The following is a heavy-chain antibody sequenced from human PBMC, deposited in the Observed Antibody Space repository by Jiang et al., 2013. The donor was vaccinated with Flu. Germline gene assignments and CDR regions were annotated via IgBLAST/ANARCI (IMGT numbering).Heavy chain of an antibody. Sequence: PGLVKPSETLSLTCTVSGGSISSYYWSWIRQPPGKGLEWIGYISYSGSTNYNPSLKSRVTISVDTSKNQFSLKVTSVTAADTAVYYCARLGYCSGDICYPAFYSYGMDVWGQGTTVTVSS. CDR2: ISYSGST. D-gene: IGHD2-15*01. CDR3: ARLGYCSGDICYPAFYSYGMDV. CDR1: GGSISSYY. J-gene: IGHJ6*02. V-gene: IGHV4-59*08.